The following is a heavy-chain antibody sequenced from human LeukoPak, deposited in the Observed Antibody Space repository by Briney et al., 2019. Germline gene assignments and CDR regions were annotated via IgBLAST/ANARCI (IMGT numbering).Heavy chain of an antibody. CDR2: IYHSGST. J-gene: IGHJ3*02. CDR1: GYSISSGYY. D-gene: IGHD3-9*01. V-gene: IGHV4-38-2*01. CDR3: ARGSQYYDILTGSRSGDAFDI. Sequence: SETLSLTCAVSGYSISSGYYWGWIRQPPGKGLEWIGSIYHSGSTYYNPSLKSRVTISVDTSKNQFSLKLSSVTAADTAVYYCARGSQYYDILTGSRSGDAFDIWGQGTMVTVSS.